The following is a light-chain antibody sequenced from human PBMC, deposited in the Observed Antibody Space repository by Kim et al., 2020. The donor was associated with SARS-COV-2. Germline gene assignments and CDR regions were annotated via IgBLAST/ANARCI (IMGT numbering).Light chain of an antibody. CDR2: EDN. Sequence: NFMLTQPHSVSESPGKTVTISCTRSSGSIATNYVQWFQQRPGSAPTTVIYEDNQRPSGVPDRFSGSIDSSSNSASLTISGLKTEDEADCYCQSYDDFNLIFGGGTQLTVL. V-gene: IGLV6-57*04. CDR1: SGSIATNY. CDR3: QSYDDFNLI. J-gene: IGLJ2*01.